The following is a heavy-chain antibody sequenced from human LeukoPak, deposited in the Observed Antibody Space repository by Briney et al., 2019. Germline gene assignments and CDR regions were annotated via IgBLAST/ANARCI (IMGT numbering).Heavy chain of an antibody. V-gene: IGHV5-51*01. CDR1: GYSFTSYW. CDR3: ARPSYRNSWYYFDY. CDR2: IYPGDSDT. Sequence: GESLKISCKGSGYSFTSYWIGWVRQMPGKGPEWMGIIYPGDSDTRYSPSFQGQVTISADKSISTVYLQWSSLKASDTAVYYCARPSYRNSWYYFDYWGQGTLVTVSS. D-gene: IGHD6-13*01. J-gene: IGHJ4*02.